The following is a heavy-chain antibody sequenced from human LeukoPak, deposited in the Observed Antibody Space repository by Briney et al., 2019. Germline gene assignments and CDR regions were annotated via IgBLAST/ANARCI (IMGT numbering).Heavy chain of an antibody. CDR1: NESFNVYY. J-gene: IGHJ5*02. CDR2: INHSGST. Sequence: SETLSLTCAVYNESFNVYYWSWIRRPPGKGLEWIGEINHSGSTNYNPSLKSRVSISVDTSKNQFSLKLTSITAADAAVYYCARVGTVTTAFYNWFDPWGQGTLVTVSS. D-gene: IGHD4-17*01. V-gene: IGHV4-34*01. CDR3: ARVGTVTTAFYNWFDP.